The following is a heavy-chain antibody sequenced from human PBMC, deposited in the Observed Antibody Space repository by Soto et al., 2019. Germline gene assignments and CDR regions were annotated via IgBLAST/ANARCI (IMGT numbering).Heavy chain of an antibody. V-gene: IGHV1-18*01. CDR3: ARESLGYYYDSSGYYPTFDY. J-gene: IGHJ4*02. D-gene: IGHD3-22*01. Sequence: ASVKVSCKASGYTFTSYGISWVRQAPGQGLEWMGWISAYNGNTNYAQKLQGRVTMTTDTSTSTAYMELRSLRSDDTAVYYCARESLGYYYDSSGYYPTFDYWCQGTLVTVSS. CDR2: ISAYNGNT. CDR1: GYTFTSYG.